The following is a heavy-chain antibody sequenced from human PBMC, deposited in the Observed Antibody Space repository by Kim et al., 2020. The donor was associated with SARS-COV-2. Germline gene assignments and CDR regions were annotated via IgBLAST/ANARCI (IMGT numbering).Heavy chain of an antibody. J-gene: IGHJ3*01. V-gene: IGHV1-69*13. CDR3: ARQSHTRDAYDV. CDR2: IMPVYDTP. CDR1: GGTFGYYV. Sequence: SVKVSCKASGGTFGYYVVSWIRQAPGQGLEYLGEIMPVYDTPNYSHTFQGRVTITADDSKTSVYLELRNLGPDDTAVYFCARQSHTRDAYDVWGQGTVVTVSS.